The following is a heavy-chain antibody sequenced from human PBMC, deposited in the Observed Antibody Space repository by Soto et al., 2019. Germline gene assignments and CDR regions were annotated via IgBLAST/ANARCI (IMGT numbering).Heavy chain of an antibody. J-gene: IGHJ4*02. CDR1: GGSISSYY. V-gene: IGHV4-59*01. D-gene: IGHD5-12*01. CDR3: ARGMVATMFDY. CDR2: IYYSGST. Sequence: PSETLSLTCTVSGGSISSYYWSWIRQPPGKGLEWIGYIYYSGSTNYNSSLKSRVTISVDTSKNQFSLKLSSVTAADTAVYYCARGMVATMFDYWGQGTLVTVSS.